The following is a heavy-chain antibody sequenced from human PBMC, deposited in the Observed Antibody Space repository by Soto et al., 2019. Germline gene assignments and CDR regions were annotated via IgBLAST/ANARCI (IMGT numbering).Heavy chain of an antibody. Sequence: PSETLSLTCTVSGGSISSGNYYWSWLRQPPGKGLEWIGYIYYSGSAYYNPSLQSRLTMSVDTSQNQFSLKLSPVTAADTAVYYCARVRPPFLIRGLIYSFDPWGQGTLVTVSS. CDR1: GGSISSGNYY. V-gene: IGHV4-30-4*01. D-gene: IGHD3-10*01. J-gene: IGHJ5*02. CDR3: ARVRPPFLIRGLIYSFDP. CDR2: IYYSGSA.